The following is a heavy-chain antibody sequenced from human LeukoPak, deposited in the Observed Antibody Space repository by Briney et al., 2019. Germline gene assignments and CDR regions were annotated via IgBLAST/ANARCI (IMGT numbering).Heavy chain of an antibody. CDR3: ARDLRYCSGGSCSLHFDY. Sequence: ASVKVSCKASGYTFTSYYMHWVRQAPGQGLEWMGIINPSGGSTSYAQKFQGRVTMTTDTSTSTAYMELRSLRSDDTAVYYCARDLRYCSGGSCSLHFDYWGQGTLVTVSS. D-gene: IGHD2-15*01. CDR1: GYTFTSYY. V-gene: IGHV1-46*01. J-gene: IGHJ4*02. CDR2: INPSGGST.